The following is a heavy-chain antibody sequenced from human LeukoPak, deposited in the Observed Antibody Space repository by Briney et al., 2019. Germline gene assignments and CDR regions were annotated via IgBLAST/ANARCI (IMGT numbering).Heavy chain of an antibody. Sequence: LTGGSLRLSCAASGLTFSTYAMSWVRQAPGKGLEWVSSISGSGGGTYYADSVKGRFTISRDNSKNSLFLQMNNLRAEDTAVYFCSKRGAYYFDYWGQGTLVTVSS. CDR1: GLTFSTYA. J-gene: IGHJ4*02. CDR2: ISGSGGGT. D-gene: IGHD1-26*01. V-gene: IGHV3-23*01. CDR3: SKRGAYYFDY.